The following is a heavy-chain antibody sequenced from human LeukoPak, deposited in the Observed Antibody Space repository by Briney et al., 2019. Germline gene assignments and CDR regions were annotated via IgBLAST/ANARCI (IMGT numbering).Heavy chain of an antibody. V-gene: IGHV1-18*01. CDR2: ISAYNGNT. J-gene: IGHJ4*02. Sequence: ASVKVSCKASGFTFTSFGFSWVRQAPGQGLEWMGWISAYNGNTNYAQKLQGRVTMTTDTSTSTAYMELRSLRSDDTAVYYCARDPGPGYYGSGSVLDYWGQGTLVTVSS. CDR3: ARDPGPGYYGSGSVLDY. CDR1: GFTFTSFG. D-gene: IGHD3-10*01.